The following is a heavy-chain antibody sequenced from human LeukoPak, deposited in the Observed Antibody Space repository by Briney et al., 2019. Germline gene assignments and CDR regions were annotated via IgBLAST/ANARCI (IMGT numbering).Heavy chain of an antibody. D-gene: IGHD3-10*01. CDR2: IIPILGIA. J-gene: IGHJ4*02. V-gene: IGHV1-69*04. CDR1: GGTFSSYA. Sequence: GASVKVSCKASGGTFSSYAISWVRQAPGQGLEWMGRIIPILGIANYAQKFQGRVTITADKSTSTAYMELSSLRSEDTAVYYCARGLRGTGGYFDYWGQGTLVTVSS. CDR3: ARGLRGTGGYFDY.